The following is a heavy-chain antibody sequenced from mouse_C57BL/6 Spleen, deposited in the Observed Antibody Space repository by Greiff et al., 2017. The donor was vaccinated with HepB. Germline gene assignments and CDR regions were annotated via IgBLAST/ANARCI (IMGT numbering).Heavy chain of an antibody. CDR3: AREGIYDGYHYFDY. CDR1: GYTFTNYW. D-gene: IGHD2-3*01. CDR2: IYPGGGYT. J-gene: IGHJ2*01. V-gene: IGHV1-63*01. Sequence: VQLQESGAELARPGASVKMSCKASGYTFTNYWIGWAKQRPGHGLEWIGDIYPGGGYTNYNEKFKGKATLTADKSSSTAYMQFSSLTSEDSAIYYCAREGIYDGYHYFDYWGQGTTLTVSS.